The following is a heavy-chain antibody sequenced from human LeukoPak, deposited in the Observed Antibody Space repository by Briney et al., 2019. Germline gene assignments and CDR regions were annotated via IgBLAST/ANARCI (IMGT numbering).Heavy chain of an antibody. Sequence: SETLSLTCADYGGSFSGFHWTWIRQPPGKGLEWIGEVNHSGSTNYNPSLRSRVTISVDTSKNQFSLKLFSVTAADTAVYYCARGRDDYNFAYWGQGTLVTVSS. D-gene: IGHD5-24*01. V-gene: IGHV4-34*01. J-gene: IGHJ4*02. CDR3: ARGRDDYNFAY. CDR1: GGSFSGFH. CDR2: VNHSGST.